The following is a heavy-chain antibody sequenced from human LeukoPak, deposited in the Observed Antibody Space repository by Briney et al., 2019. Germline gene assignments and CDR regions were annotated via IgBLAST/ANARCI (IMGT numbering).Heavy chain of an antibody. CDR2: IWPGDSDA. V-gene: IGHV5-51*01. CDR3: ARLFWGYSGYDGGGDH. CDR1: GYTFSDYW. J-gene: IGHJ4*02. Sequence: GESLKISCQGSGYTFSDYWIAWVRQKPGKGLEWMGIIWPGDSDAKYRPSLQGQVTFSVDKSISTAYIELNSLKTSDTAIYYCARLFWGYSGYDGGGDHWGQGTLVTASS. D-gene: IGHD5-12*01.